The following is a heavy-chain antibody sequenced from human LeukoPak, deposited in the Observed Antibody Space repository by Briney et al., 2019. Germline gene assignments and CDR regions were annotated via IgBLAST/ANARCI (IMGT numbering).Heavy chain of an antibody. CDR3: AKDFGRNLGGPGY. CDR1: GFTFSNYG. D-gene: IGHD3-10*01. CDR2: ISGTGGST. J-gene: IGHJ4*02. V-gene: IGHV3-23*01. Sequence: GGSLRPSCAASGFTFSNYGMSWVRQAPGKGLEWVSTISGTGGSTYYADSVKGRFAISRDNSKSTLYLQMNSLRAEDTAVYYCAKDFGRNLGGPGYWGRGTRVTVSS.